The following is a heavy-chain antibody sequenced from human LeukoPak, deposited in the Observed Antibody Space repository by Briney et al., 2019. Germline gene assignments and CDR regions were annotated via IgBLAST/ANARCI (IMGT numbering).Heavy chain of an antibody. J-gene: IGHJ4*02. V-gene: IGHV1-2*02. Sequence: ASVTVSCKASGYTFTGYYMHWVRQAPGQGPEWMGWINPNSGGTNYAQKFQGRVTMTRDTSISTAYMELSGLRSDDTATYYCAREGILRINFIRGITGFDYWGRGSLVAVSS. CDR1: GYTFTGYY. CDR3: AREGILRINFIRGITGFDY. CDR2: INPNSGGT. D-gene: IGHD3-10*01.